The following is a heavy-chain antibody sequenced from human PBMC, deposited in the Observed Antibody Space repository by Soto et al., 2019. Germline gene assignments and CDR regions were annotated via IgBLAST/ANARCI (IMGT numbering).Heavy chain of an antibody. V-gene: IGHV3-23*01. J-gene: IGHJ3*02. D-gene: IGHD3-9*01. CDR3: AKDWPSRIRYFDWLPPVGAFDI. CDR2: ISGSGGST. CDR1: GFTFSSYA. Sequence: PGGSLRLSCAASGFTFSSYAMSWVRQAPGKGLEWVSAISGSGGSTYYADSVKGRFTISRDNSKNTLYLQMNSLRAEDTAVYYCAKDWPSRIRYFDWLPPVGAFDIWGQGTMVTVSS.